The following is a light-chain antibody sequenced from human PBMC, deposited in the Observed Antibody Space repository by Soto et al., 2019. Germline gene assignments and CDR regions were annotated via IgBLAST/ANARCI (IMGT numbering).Light chain of an antibody. J-gene: IGKJ4*01. V-gene: IGKV3-15*01. CDR1: QSVSSN. CDR3: QQRSKWPPT. CDR2: GAS. Sequence: EIVMTQSPATLSVSPGERATLSCRASQSVSSNLAWYQQKPGQAPRLLIYGASTRATGIPARFSGSGSGTEFTLTISSLQSEDFAVYYCQQRSKWPPTFGGGTKVEI.